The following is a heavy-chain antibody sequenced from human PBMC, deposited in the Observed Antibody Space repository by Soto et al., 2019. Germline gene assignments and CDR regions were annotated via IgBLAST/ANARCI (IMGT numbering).Heavy chain of an antibody. CDR1: GYSFTSYW. J-gene: IGHJ4*01. D-gene: IGHD2-2*01. Sequence: GESLKISCKTSGYSFTSYWIGWVRQMPGKGMEWMGNIYPYDSDTRYSPYFQGQVTISADTSITTAYLKWSGMRASENNMYFCARHLVGSTRGNFDYWGQGTLVTVSS. CDR2: IYPYDSDT. CDR3: ARHLVGSTRGNFDY. V-gene: IGHV5-51*01.